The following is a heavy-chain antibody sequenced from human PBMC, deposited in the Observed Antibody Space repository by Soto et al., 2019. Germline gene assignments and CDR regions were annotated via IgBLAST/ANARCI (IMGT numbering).Heavy chain of an antibody. Sequence: QVQLVQSGAEVKKPGASVKVSCKASGYTFTSYAMHWVRQAPGQRLEWMGWINAGNGNTKYSQKFQGRVTITRDTSASTADMELSSLRSEDTAVYYCARVRSGWLGGHAFDIWGQGTMVTVSS. CDR2: INAGNGNT. J-gene: IGHJ3*02. D-gene: IGHD6-19*01. CDR1: GYTFTSYA. V-gene: IGHV1-3*01. CDR3: ARVRSGWLGGHAFDI.